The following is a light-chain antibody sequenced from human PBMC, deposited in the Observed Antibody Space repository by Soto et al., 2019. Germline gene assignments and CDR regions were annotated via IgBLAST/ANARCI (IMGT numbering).Light chain of an antibody. CDR1: QSVRSTF. J-gene: IGKJ2*01. CDR2: GAS. V-gene: IGKV3-20*01. Sequence: VLPQSPDTLSLSPGDRATLSCRASQSVRSTFLAWYQQKPGQAPRLLIYGASNRAAGIPERFSGSASGTEFTLTISRLEPDDSAVYYCQQYHDSPMNTFGQGTKPQIK. CDR3: QQYHDSPMNT.